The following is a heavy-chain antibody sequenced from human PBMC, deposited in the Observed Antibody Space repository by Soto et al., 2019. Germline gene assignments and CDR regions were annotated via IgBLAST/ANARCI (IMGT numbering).Heavy chain of an antibody. CDR1: GYTFTGYY. CDR2: INPNSGGT. CDR3: ARELTAAAGTT. V-gene: IGHV1-2*02. Sequence: DAVKVSCKASGYTFTGYYMHWVRQAPGQGLEWMGWINPNSGGTNYAQKFQGRVTMTRDTSISTAYMELSRLRSDDTAVYYCARELTAAAGTTWGQGTLVTVSS. D-gene: IGHD6-13*01. J-gene: IGHJ5*02.